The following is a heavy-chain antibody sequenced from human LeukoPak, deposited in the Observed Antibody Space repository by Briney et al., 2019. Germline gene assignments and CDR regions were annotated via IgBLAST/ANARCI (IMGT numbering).Heavy chain of an antibody. CDR3: ARVPVYNGYFYGMDV. V-gene: IGHV3-74*01. D-gene: IGHD5-12*01. CDR2: IASYGTGT. Sequence: PGGSLRLSCAASGLTLSTYWMPWVRQVPGQGLVWFSRIASYGTGTTYADSVKGRFTISRGSARNTVYLQMNNLSPEDTAVYYCARVPVYNGYFYGMDVWGQGTTVTVSS. CDR1: GLTLSTYW. J-gene: IGHJ6*02.